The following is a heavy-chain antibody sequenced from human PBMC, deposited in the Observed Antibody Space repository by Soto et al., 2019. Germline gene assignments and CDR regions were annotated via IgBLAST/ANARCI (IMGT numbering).Heavy chain of an antibody. CDR1: GGSISSGGYY. D-gene: IGHD3-3*01. CDR3: ARNVDFWSGYYDY. CDR2: IYYSGST. J-gene: IGHJ4*02. Sequence: LSLTFTVSGGSISSGGYYWSWIRQHPGKGLEWIGYIYYSGSTYYNPSLKSRVTISVDTSKNQSSLKLSSVTAADTAVYYCARNVDFWSGYYDYWGQGTLVTVSS. V-gene: IGHV4-31*03.